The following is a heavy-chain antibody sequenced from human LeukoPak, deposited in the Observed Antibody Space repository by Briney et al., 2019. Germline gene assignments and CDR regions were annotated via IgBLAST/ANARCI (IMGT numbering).Heavy chain of an antibody. V-gene: IGHV3-21*04. CDR3: ARDKMNAFDI. Sequence: PGGSLRLSCAASGFTFSSYSMNWVRQAPGKGLEWVSSISSSSSYIYYADSVKGRFTISRDNAKNTLYLQMNSLRAEDTAVYYCARDKMNAFDIWGQGTMVTVSS. CDR1: GFTFSSYS. J-gene: IGHJ3*02. CDR2: ISSSSSYI.